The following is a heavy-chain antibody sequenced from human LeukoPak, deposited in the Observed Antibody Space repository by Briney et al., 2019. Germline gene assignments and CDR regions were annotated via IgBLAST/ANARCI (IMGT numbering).Heavy chain of an antibody. CDR3: ASPRLGYCSSITCYPFDY. CDR1: GFTFSSYG. D-gene: IGHD2-2*01. CDR2: VSGSGGSI. Sequence: QSGGSLRLSCAASGFTFSSYGMSGVRQAPGKGLGWVSRVSGSGGSIFYADSVKGRFTISRDNSKNTLYLQMNSLRAEDTAVYYCASPRLGYCSSITCYPFDYWGQGTLVTVSS. J-gene: IGHJ4*02. V-gene: IGHV3-23*01.